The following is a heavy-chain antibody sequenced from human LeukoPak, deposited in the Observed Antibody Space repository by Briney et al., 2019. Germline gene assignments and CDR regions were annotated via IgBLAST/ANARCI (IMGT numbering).Heavy chain of an antibody. CDR3: ARGNYYAFDI. Sequence: GGSLRLSCAASGFTLSSYWMHWVRQALGKGLVWASRINSDGSSTSYADSVKGRFTISRDNAKNTLYLQMNSLRAEDTAVYYCARGNYYAFDIWGQGTMVTVSS. CDR1: GFTLSSYW. CDR2: INSDGSST. J-gene: IGHJ3*02. V-gene: IGHV3-74*01. D-gene: IGHD1-7*01.